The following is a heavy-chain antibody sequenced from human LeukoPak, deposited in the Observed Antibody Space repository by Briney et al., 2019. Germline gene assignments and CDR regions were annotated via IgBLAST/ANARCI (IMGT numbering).Heavy chain of an antibody. CDR2: INSDGSTT. CDR1: GFTFSSYW. Sequence: GGSLRLSCAASGFTFSSYWMHWVRQAPGKGLVWVSRINSDGSTTNYADSVKGRFTISRDNAKNTLYLQMNGLRAEDTAVYYCARRSSGSPPYYFDYWGQGTLVTVSS. V-gene: IGHV3-74*01. CDR3: ARRSSGSPPYYFDY. J-gene: IGHJ4*02. D-gene: IGHD1-26*01.